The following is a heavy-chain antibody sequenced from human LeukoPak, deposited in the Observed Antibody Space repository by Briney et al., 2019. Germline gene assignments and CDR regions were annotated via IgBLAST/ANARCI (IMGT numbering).Heavy chain of an antibody. V-gene: IGHV4-61*01. CDR2: ICNGVNT. Sequence: NSSDNLSLTCTVSGVSVSSVSYWSWIRQPPGKGVECIAHICNGVNTNYNPSLKSRVTISVDTSKNQFSLRLNSVTAADTAVYYCARSRAFNSGAFDPWGQGSLVTVSS. D-gene: IGHD1-26*01. CDR1: GVSVSSVSY. J-gene: IGHJ5*02. CDR3: ARSRAFNSGAFDP.